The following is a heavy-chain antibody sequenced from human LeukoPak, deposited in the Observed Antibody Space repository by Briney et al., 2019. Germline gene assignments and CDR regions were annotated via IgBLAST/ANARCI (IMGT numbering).Heavy chain of an antibody. CDR2: ISSSSSTI. D-gene: IGHD5-12*01. CDR1: GFTSSSYS. J-gene: IGHJ4*02. Sequence: GGSLRLSCAASGFTSSSYSMNWVRQAPGKGLEWVSYISSSSSTIYYADSVKGRFTISRDNAKNSLYLQMNSLRAEDTAVYYCARGATGEIVDYWGQGTLVTVSS. CDR3: ARGATGEIVDY. V-gene: IGHV3-48*01.